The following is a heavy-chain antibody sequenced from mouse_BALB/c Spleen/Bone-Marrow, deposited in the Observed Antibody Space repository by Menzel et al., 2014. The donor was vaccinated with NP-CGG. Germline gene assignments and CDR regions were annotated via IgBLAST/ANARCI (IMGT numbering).Heavy chain of an antibody. Sequence: VQLKQSGAELVKPGASVKLSCTASGFNIKDTYMHWVKQRPEQGLEWIGRIDPANGNTKYDPKFQGKATTTTDTSSNTAYLQLRSLTSEDTAVYYCARYDYRYSWFAYWGQGALVTVSA. J-gene: IGHJ3*01. CDR1: GFNIKDTY. V-gene: IGHV14-3*02. CDR2: IDPANGNT. CDR3: ARYDYRYSWFAY. D-gene: IGHD2-14*01.